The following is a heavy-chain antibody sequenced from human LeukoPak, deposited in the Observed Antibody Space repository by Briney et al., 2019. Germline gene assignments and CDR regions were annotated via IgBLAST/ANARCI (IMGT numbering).Heavy chain of an antibody. CDR1: GGSINTDNW. Sequence: PSETLSLTCGVSGGSINTDNWWTWVRQPPGKGLEWIGEIHHSGSTNYNPSPQSRITISVDKSTNQFSLRLTSVTAADTAVYYCARDRYYGSYYVEQDAFDIWGQGTMVTVSS. CDR2: IHHSGST. J-gene: IGHJ3*02. CDR3: ARDRYYGSYYVEQDAFDI. V-gene: IGHV4-4*02. D-gene: IGHD1-26*01.